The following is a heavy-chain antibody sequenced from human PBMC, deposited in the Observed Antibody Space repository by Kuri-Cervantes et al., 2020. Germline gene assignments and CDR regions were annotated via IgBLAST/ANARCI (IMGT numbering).Heavy chain of an antibody. CDR1: GFTFSSYA. D-gene: IGHD3-3*01. V-gene: IGHV3-30-3*01. CDR3: AKDQWRFLEWYYYGMDV. J-gene: IGHJ6*02. CDR2: ISYDGSNK. Sequence: LSLTCVASGFTFSSYAMHWVRQAPGKGLEWVAVISYDGSNKYYADSVKGRFTISRDNSKNTQYLQMNSLRAEDTAVYYCAKDQWRFLEWYYYGMDVWGQGTTVTVSS.